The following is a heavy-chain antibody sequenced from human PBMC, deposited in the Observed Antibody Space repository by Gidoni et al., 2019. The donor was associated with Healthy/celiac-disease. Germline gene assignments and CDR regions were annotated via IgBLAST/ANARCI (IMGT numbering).Heavy chain of an antibody. CDR3: ARGGCGGDCYSDY. D-gene: IGHD2-21*02. Sequence: QVQLVHSGAEVKKPGSSVKVSCKASGATFSSYTISWVRQAPGQGLGWMGRTSPNLGIANYEQKFQGRGKITADKSKSTAYRELSRLRSEDTAVYYWARGGCGGDCYSDYWGQGTLVTVSS. J-gene: IGHJ4*02. V-gene: IGHV1-69*02. CDR2: TSPNLGIA. CDR1: GATFSSYT.